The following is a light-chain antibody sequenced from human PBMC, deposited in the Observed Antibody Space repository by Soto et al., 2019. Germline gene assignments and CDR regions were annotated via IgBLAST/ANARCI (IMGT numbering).Light chain of an antibody. Sequence: EIVLTQSPGTLSLSPGEIATLSFSASQSVSSSYLAWYQQKPGQAPRLLIYGASSRATGIPDRFSGSGSGTDFTLTISSLEPEDFAVYYCQQRSNWRTWTFGQGTKVDIK. V-gene: IGKV3D-20*02. CDR1: QSVSSSY. CDR2: GAS. J-gene: IGKJ1*01. CDR3: QQRSNWRTWT.